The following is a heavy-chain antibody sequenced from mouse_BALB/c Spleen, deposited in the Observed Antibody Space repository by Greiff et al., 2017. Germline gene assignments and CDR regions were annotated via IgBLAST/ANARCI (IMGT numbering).Heavy chain of an antibody. CDR3: ASSNYYGSSYGY. J-gene: IGHJ2*01. D-gene: IGHD1-1*01. CDR1: GYSITSGYY. V-gene: IGHV3-6*02. CDR2: ISYDGSN. Sequence: ESGPGLVKPSQSLSLTCSVTGYSITSGYYWNWIRQFPGNKLEWMGYISYDGSNNYNPSLKNRISITRDTSKNQFFLKLNSVTTEDTATYYCASSNYYGSSYGYWGQGTTLTVSS.